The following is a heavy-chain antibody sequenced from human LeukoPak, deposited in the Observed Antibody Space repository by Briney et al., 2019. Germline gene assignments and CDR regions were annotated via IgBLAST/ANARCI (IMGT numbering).Heavy chain of an antibody. CDR2: ISSSSSTI. CDR1: GFTFSSYS. J-gene: IGHJ4*02. CDR3: AKAGGDIVVVPAVPLDY. D-gene: IGHD2-2*01. V-gene: IGHV3-48*01. Sequence: PGGSLRLSCAASGFTFSSYSMNWVRQAPGKGLEWVSYISSSSSTIYYADSVKGRFTISRDNAKNSLYLQMNSLRAEDTAVYYCAKAGGDIVVVPAVPLDYWGQGTLVTVSS.